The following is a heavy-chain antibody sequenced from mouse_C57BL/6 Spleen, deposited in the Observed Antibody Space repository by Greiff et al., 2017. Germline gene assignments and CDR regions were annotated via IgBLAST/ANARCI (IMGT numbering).Heavy chain of an antibody. CDR1: GYTFTSYW. CDR3: ARCYDGYHYYAMDY. J-gene: IGHJ4*01. V-gene: IGHV1-72*01. D-gene: IGHD2-3*01. Sequence: QVQLKQPGAELVKPGASVKLSCKASGYTFTSYWMHWVKQRPGRGLEWIGRIDPNSGGTKYNEKFKSKATLTVDKPSSTAYMQLSSLTSEDSAVYYCARCYDGYHYYAMDYWGQGTSVTVAS. CDR2: IDPNSGGT.